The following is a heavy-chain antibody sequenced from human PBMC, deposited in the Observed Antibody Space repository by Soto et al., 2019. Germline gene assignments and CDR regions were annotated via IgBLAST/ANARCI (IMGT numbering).Heavy chain of an antibody. V-gene: IGHV3-30*05. J-gene: IGHJ6*02. CDR1: GFTFSSYG. D-gene: IGHD3-22*01. CDR2: ISYDGSNK. CDR3: ARDSYYYDSSGYYGLDYYYGMDV. Sequence: GGSLRLSCAASGFTFSSYGMHWVRQAPGKRLERVAVISYDGSNKYYADSVKGRFNISRDNSKNTLYLQMNSLRAEDTAVYYCARDSYYYDSSGYYGLDYYYGMDVWGQGTTVTVSS.